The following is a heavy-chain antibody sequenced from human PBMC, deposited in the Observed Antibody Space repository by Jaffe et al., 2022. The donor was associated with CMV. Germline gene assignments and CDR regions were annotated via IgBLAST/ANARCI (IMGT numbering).Heavy chain of an antibody. V-gene: IGHV3-49*04. D-gene: IGHD3-16*02. Sequence: EVQLVESGGGLVQPGRSLRLSCTASGFTFGDYAMSWVRQAPGKGLEWVGFIRSKAYGGTTEYAASVKGRFTISRDDSKSIAYLQMNSLKTEDTAVYYCTREIMITFGGVIVNPFDIWGQGTMVTVSS. J-gene: IGHJ3*02. CDR1: GFTFGDYA. CDR2: IRSKAYGGTT. CDR3: TREIMITFGGVIVNPFDI.